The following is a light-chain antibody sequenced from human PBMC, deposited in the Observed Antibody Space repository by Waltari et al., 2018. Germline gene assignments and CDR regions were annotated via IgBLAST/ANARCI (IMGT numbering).Light chain of an antibody. V-gene: IGLV2-23*01. CDR3: CSYAGSGTTWV. CDR2: EDN. Sequence: QSALTQPASVSGSPGQSITISCTGASIHVGSYNLVSCYQQHPDKAPKLMIYEDNKRPSGVSTRFSGSKSGNTASLTISGLQAEDEADYYCCSYAGSGTTWVFGGGTKLTVL. CDR1: SIHVGSYNL. J-gene: IGLJ3*02.